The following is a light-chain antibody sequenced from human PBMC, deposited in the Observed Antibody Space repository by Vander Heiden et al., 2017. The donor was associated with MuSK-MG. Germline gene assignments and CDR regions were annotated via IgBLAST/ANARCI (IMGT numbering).Light chain of an antibody. V-gene: IGLV1-40*01. Sequence: QSVLTQPPSVSGAPGQRVTISCTGSSPNIGAGYDVHWYQQLPGTAPKLLLYGNSNRPSGVPDRFSGSKSGTSASLAITGLQAEDEADYYCQSYDSSLSGYVVFGGGTKLTVL. CDR2: GNS. CDR1: SPNIGAGYD. CDR3: QSYDSSLSGYVV. J-gene: IGLJ2*01.